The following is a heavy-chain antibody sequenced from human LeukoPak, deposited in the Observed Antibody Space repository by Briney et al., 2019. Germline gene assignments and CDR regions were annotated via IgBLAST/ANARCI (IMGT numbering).Heavy chain of an antibody. CDR3: ANKVYCSTTSCYHAGY. V-gene: IGHV4-30-2*01. J-gene: IGHJ4*02. Sequence: SQTLSLTCTVSGGSISSGGYYWSWIRQPPGKGLEWIGNIYHSGSTYYNPSLKSRVTTSLDKSRKQFSLKLSSVTAADTAVYYCANKVYCSTTSCYHAGYWGQGTLVTVSS. D-gene: IGHD2-2*01. CDR1: GGSISSGGYY. CDR2: IYHSGST.